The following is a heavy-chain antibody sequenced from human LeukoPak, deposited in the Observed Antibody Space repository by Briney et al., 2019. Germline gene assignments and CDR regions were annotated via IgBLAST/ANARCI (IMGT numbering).Heavy chain of an antibody. CDR3: ARVDSSGYSRTFDI. V-gene: IGHV3-74*01. CDR1: GFIFSSYW. CDR2: IKTDGSST. J-gene: IGHJ3*02. D-gene: IGHD3-22*01. Sequence: GGSLRLSCAASGFIFSSYWMHWVRQAPGKGLVWVSRIKTDGSSTNYADSVKGRFTISRDNAKNTLYLQMNSLRAEDTAVYYCARVDSSGYSRTFDIWGQGTMVTVSS.